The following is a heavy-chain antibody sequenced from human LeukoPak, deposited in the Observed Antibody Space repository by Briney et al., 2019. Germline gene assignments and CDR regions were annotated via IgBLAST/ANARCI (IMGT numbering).Heavy chain of an antibody. Sequence: GGSLRLSCAASGFTFSSYNMNWVRQAPGKGLEWVSSITSSSIHIFYADSVKGRFTISRDNAKNSLYLQMNSLRAEDTAVYYCARVRENYYYMDVWGKGTTVTISS. CDR3: ARVRENYYYMDV. D-gene: IGHD1-26*01. CDR2: ITSSSIHI. CDR1: GFTFSSYN. J-gene: IGHJ6*03. V-gene: IGHV3-21*01.